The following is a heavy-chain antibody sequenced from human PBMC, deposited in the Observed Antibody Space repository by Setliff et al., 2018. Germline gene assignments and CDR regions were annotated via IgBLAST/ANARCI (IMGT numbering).Heavy chain of an antibody. D-gene: IGHD3-16*01. CDR1: GFTFSNHY. Sequence: PGGSLRLSCAASGFTFSNHYMNWVRQAPGKGLEWVSSISGSRTYIYYADSVKGRFTISRDNAKNSLYLQMNSLRAEDTAVYYCARVGWELIRYFDYWGQGTLVTVSS. CDR2: ISGSRTYI. V-gene: IGHV3-21*01. CDR3: ARVGWELIRYFDY. J-gene: IGHJ4*02.